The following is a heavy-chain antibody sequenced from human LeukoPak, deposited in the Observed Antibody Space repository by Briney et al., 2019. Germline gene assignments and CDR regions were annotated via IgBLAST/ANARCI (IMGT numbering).Heavy chain of an antibody. CDR1: GFTFNNYG. D-gene: IGHD3-3*02. V-gene: IGHV3-30*18. CDR2: ISYDGSSK. Sequence: GGSLRLSCAASGFTFNNYGMHWVRQAPGKGLEWVAFISYDGSSKNYADSAKGRFTISRDNSKNTLYLQMNSLRPEDTAVYYCAKDLLSIWGQGTLVTVSS. CDR3: AKDLLSI. J-gene: IGHJ4*02.